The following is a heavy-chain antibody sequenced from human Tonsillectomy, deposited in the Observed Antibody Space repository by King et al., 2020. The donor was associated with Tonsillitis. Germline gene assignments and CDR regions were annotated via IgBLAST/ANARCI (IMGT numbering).Heavy chain of an antibody. D-gene: IGHD2-15*01. J-gene: IGHJ3*01. CDR3: ATTGYCSGIPCGPQGGLLDAFDV. CDR2: IKEDGSEE. Sequence: QLVQSGGGLVQPGGSLRLSCAASGFTFSRYWMNWVRQAPGKGLEWVANIKEDGSEEYYVDSVKGRFTISRDSAKNSLYLQMNSLRAEDTAVYYCATTGYCSGIPCGPQGGLLDAFDVWGQGTMVTVSS. CDR1: GFTFSRYW. V-gene: IGHV3-7*01.